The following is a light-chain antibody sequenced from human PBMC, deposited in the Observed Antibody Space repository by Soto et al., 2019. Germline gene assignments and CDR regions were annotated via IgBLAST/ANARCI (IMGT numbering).Light chain of an antibody. J-gene: IGKJ1*01. CDR1: QCVSSSY. CDR3: QQYGSRVLT. CDR2: GAS. V-gene: IGKV3-20*01. Sequence: VVSQSPGARPLSQGERASLSCRASQCVSSSYLAWFQQKPGQPPSLLIYGASSREAGIPEWFSGSGAGTLFTLTISMLQPEDVAVDCCQQYGSRVLTFGQGTQVDIK.